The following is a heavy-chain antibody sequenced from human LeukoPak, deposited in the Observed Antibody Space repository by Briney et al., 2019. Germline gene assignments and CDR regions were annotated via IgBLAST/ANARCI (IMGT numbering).Heavy chain of an antibody. J-gene: IGHJ6*03. Sequence: ASVKVSCKASGYTFSSNYTHWVRQAPGQGLEWMGIINPSGGSTNYAQKFQGRVTMTRDTSTSTVYMELSSLRSEDTAVYYCARGPRITLVRGGQWYYYMDVWGKGTTVTISS. CDR1: GYTFSSNY. CDR2: INPSGGST. CDR3: ARGPRITLVRGGQWYYYMDV. D-gene: IGHD3-10*01. V-gene: IGHV1-46*01.